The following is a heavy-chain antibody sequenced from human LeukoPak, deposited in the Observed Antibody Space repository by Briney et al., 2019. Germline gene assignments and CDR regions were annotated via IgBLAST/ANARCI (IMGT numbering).Heavy chain of an antibody. CDR2: INWNGGST. J-gene: IGHJ6*03. CDR3: ARGFYYMDV. CDR1: GFTFDDYG. Sequence: GGSLRLSCAASGFTFDDYGMGWVRQGPGKGLEWVSGINWNGGSTSYGDSVKGRFTISRDNAKNSLYLQMNSLRAEDTALYYCARGFYYMDVWGKGTTVTVSS. V-gene: IGHV3-20*04.